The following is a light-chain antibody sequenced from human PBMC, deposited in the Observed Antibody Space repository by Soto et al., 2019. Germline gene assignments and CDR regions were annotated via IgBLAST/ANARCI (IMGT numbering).Light chain of an antibody. CDR1: SSDVGGYNY. V-gene: IGLV2-14*01. CDR2: DVS. Sequence: QSVLTQPASLSGSPGLSITISCTGTSSDVGGYNYVSWYQQHPGKAPKLMIYDVSNRPSGVSNRFSGSKSGNTASLTISGLQAEDEADYYCSPYTSSSTPYVFGTGTKVTVL. CDR3: SPYTSSSTPYV. J-gene: IGLJ1*01.